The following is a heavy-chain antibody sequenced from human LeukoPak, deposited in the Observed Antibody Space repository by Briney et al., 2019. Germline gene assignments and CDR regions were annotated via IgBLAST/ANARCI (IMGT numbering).Heavy chain of an antibody. V-gene: IGHV4-34*01. CDR2: INHSGST. CDR3: ARHSNSWNYFDY. J-gene: IGHJ4*02. D-gene: IGHD6-13*01. Sequence: PSETLSLTCPVYGGSFRGYYWSWIRQPPGKGLEWIGEINHSGSTNYNPSLKSRVTISVDTSKNQFSLKLSSVTAADTAVYYCARHSNSWNYFDYWGQGTLVTVSS. CDR1: GGSFRGYY.